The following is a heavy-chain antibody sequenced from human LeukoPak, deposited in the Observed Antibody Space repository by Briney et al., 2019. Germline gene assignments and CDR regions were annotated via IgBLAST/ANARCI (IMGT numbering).Heavy chain of an antibody. J-gene: IGHJ6*02. CDR3: ARVGQQPDLWWSSYYGMDV. Sequence: PGGSLRLSCAASGFTFSDYYMSWIRQAPGKGLEWVSCISSSGSTIYYADSVKGRFTISRDNAKNSLYLQMNSLRAEDTAVYYCARVGQQPDLWWSSYYGMDVWGQGTTVTVSS. CDR1: GFTFSDYY. V-gene: IGHV3-11*01. D-gene: IGHD2-21*01. CDR2: ISSSGSTI.